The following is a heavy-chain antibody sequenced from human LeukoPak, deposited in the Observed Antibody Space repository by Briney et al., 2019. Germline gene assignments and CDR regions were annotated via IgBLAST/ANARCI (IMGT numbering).Heavy chain of an antibody. D-gene: IGHD6-19*01. CDR2: ISGSGGST. CDR1: GFTFSSYA. J-gene: IGHJ4*02. CDR3: AKDGTLYSSGRFDY. V-gene: IGHV3-23*01. Sequence: PGRSLRLSCAASGFTFSSYAMSWVRQAPGKGLEWVSAISGSGGSTYYADSVKGRFTISRDNSKNTLYLQMNSLRAEDTAVYYCAKDGTLYSSGRFDYWGQGTLVTVSS.